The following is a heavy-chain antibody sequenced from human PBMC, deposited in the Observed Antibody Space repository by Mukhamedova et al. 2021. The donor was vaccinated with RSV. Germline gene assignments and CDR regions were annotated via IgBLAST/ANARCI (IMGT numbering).Heavy chain of an antibody. Sequence: VIYSGGSSTYYADSVKGRFTISRDNSKNTLYLQMNSLRAEDTAVYYCAIPGVGATNEFDYWGQGTLVTVSS. D-gene: IGHD1-26*01. CDR3: AIPGVGATNEFDY. CDR2: IYSGGSST. V-gene: IGHV3-23*03. J-gene: IGHJ4*02.